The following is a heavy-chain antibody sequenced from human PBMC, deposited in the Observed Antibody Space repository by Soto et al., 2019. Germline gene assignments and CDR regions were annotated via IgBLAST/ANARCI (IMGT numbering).Heavy chain of an antibody. Sequence: QVTLKESGPVLVKPTETLTLTCTVSGFSLSNARMGVSWIRQPPGKALEWLAHIFSNDEKSYSTSLKSRLTISKDTSKSQVVLIRSNMEPVHSAMYYCARSHPPWLEVSGAFDIWGQRTMVTVSS. D-gene: IGHD6-19*01. V-gene: IGHV2-26*01. CDR1: GFSLSNARMG. J-gene: IGHJ3*02. CDR3: ARSHPPWLEVSGAFDI. CDR2: IFSNDEK.